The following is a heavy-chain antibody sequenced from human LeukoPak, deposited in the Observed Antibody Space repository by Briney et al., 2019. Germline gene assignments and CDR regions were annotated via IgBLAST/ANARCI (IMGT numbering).Heavy chain of an antibody. D-gene: IGHD2-15*01. CDR3: ATSPVVVAADFDY. CDR2: INPNSGGT. Sequence: ASVKVSCKASGYTFTGYYMHWVRQAPGQGLEWMGWINPNSGGTNYAQKFQGRVTMTRDTSISTAYMELSRLRSDDTAVYYCATSPVVVAADFDYWGQGTLVTVSS. V-gene: IGHV1-2*02. J-gene: IGHJ4*02. CDR1: GYTFTGYY.